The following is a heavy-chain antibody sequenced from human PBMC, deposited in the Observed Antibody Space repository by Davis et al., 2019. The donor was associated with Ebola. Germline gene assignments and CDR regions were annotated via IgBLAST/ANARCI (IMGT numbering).Heavy chain of an antibody. CDR2: INAGNGNT. J-gene: IGHJ6*02. CDR1: GYTLTSYA. Sequence: ASVKVSCKASGYTLTSYAMHWVRQAPGQRLEWMGWINAGNGNTKYSQKFQGRVTITRDTSASTAYMELSSLRSEDTAVYYCATGVTVTTFYYYGMDVWGQGTTVTVSS. D-gene: IGHD4-17*01. V-gene: IGHV1-3*01. CDR3: ATGVTVTTFYYYGMDV.